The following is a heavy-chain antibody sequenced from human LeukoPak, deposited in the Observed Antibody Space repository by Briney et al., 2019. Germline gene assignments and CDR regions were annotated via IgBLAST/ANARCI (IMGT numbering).Heavy chain of an antibody. J-gene: IGHJ4*02. D-gene: IGHD3-10*01. CDR3: ARGLGGSAIYYFDY. CDR2: MNPNSGNT. V-gene: IGHV1-8*03. Sequence: GASVKVSCKASGYTFTNYDINWVRQATGQGLEWMGWMNPNSGNTGYAQKFQGRVTITRNTSISTAYMELSSLRSEDTAVYYCARGLGGSAIYYFDYWGQGTQVTVSS. CDR1: GYTFTNYD.